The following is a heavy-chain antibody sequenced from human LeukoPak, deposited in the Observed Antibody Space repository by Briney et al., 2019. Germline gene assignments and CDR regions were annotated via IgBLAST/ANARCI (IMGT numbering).Heavy chain of an antibody. D-gene: IGHD2-2*02. Sequence: GGSLRLSCAASGFTFSSYWMSWVRQAPGKGLEWVANIKQDGSEKYYVDSVMGRFTISRDNAKNSLYLQMNSVRAEDTAVYYCARRAQDIVVVPAAILGRFLEWPNWFDPWGQGTLVTVSS. J-gene: IGHJ5*02. CDR1: GFTFSSYW. V-gene: IGHV3-7*01. CDR3: ARRAQDIVVVPAAILGRFLEWPNWFDP. CDR2: IKQDGSEK.